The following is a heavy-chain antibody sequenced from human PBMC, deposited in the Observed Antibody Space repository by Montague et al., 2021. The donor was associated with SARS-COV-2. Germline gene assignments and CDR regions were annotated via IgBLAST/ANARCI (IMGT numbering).Heavy chain of an antibody. CDR1: GGSISSYY. Sequence: SETLSLTCTVSGGSISSYYWSWIRQPPGKGLEWIGYIYYSGSTNYNPSLKSRVTISVDTSKNQFSLKLSSVTAADTAVYFCASTGGVSSITIYYYGMDVWGQGTTVTVSS. D-gene: IGHD2-2*01. CDR3: ASTGGVSSITIYYYGMDV. CDR2: IYYSGST. J-gene: IGHJ6*02. V-gene: IGHV4-59*01.